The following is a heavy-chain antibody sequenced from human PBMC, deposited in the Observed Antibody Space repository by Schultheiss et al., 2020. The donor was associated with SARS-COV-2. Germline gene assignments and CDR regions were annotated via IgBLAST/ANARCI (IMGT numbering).Heavy chain of an antibody. CDR1: GFTFSSYA. Sequence: GGSLRLSCAASGFTFSSYAMSWVRQAPGKGLEWVSAISGSGGSTYYADSVKGRFTVSRDNSRDTLYLQMNRLRAEDTATYYCVKDFSPIDFWSGARPPVWGQGTTVTVSS. D-gene: IGHD3-3*01. CDR3: VKDFSPIDFWSGARPPV. J-gene: IGHJ6*02. CDR2: ISGSGGST. V-gene: IGHV3-23*01.